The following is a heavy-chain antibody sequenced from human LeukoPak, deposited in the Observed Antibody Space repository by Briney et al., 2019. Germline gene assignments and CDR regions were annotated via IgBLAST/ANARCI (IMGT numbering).Heavy chain of an antibody. CDR1: GITFSHHG. D-gene: IGHD2-21*01. J-gene: IGHJ3*01. CDR3: VQGGQYTRAYSGAFGL. CDR2: IQYDGSIK. Sequence: PGRSLRLSCAASGITFSHHGMDWVHQAPGKGLEWVAGIQYDGSIKFYLDSVKGRFTISRDNSKNTLDLQMNSLRFEDTAVYFCVQGGQYTRAYSGAFGLWGQGTMVTVSS. V-gene: IGHV3-30*03.